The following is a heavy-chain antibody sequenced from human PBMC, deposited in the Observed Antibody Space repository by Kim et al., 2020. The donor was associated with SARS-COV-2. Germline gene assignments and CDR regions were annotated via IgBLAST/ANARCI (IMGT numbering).Heavy chain of an antibody. CDR1: GGTFSSYA. CDR2: IIPIFGTA. V-gene: IGHV1-69*13. D-gene: IGHD4-17*01. CDR3: AEYPIYGDYEYYYYGMDV. J-gene: IGHJ6*02. Sequence: PAKYSCKSYGGTFSSYAISWVRQAPGQGLEWMGGIIPIFGTANYAQKFQGRVTITADESTSTAYMELSSLRSEDTAVYYCAEYPIYGDYEYYYYGMDVWGQGTTVTVSS.